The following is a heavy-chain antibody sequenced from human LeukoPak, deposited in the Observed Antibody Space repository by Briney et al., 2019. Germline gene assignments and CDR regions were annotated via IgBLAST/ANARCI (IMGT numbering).Heavy chain of an antibody. CDR1: GGSISSSNW. Sequence: SETLSLTCAVSGGSISSSNWWSWIRQPPGKGLEWIGEINHSGSTNYNPSLKSRVTISVDTSKNQFSLKLSSVTAADTAVYYCARVSQSTMIVVPWGQGTLVTVSS. V-gene: IGHV4-4*02. J-gene: IGHJ5*02. CDR2: INHSGST. CDR3: ARVSQSTMIVVP. D-gene: IGHD3-22*01.